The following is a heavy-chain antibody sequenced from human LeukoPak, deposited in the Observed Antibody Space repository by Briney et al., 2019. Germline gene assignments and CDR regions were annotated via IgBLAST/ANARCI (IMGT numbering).Heavy chain of an antibody. V-gene: IGHV3-23*01. CDR1: GFTFSSYA. Sequence: GGSLRLSCAASGFTFSSYAMNWVRQAPGKGLQWVSVISTTSLNTYYADSVKGRFTISRDNSKNTLYLQMSSLRVDDTAVYYCGRDGGNRWFEFWGQGTLVTVSS. CDR3: GRDGGNRWFEF. D-gene: IGHD2-15*01. CDR2: ISTTSLNT. J-gene: IGHJ4*02.